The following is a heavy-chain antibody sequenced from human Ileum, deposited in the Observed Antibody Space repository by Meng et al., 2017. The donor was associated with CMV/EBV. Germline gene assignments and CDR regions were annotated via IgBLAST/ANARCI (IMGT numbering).Heavy chain of an antibody. V-gene: IGHV3-43*02. J-gene: IGHJ4*02. CDR3: AKGGSSTYSHFDS. Sequence: QLVESGGGVIQPGGSLRLSCAASDFAVSLNYMHWVRQAPGKGLEWVSLISRDGGVGSFYSDSVKGRFTISRDNTRNSLYLQMNSLRTEDTALYYCAKGGSSTYSHFDSWGQGTLVTVSS. D-gene: IGHD3-10*01. CDR1: DFAVSLNY. CDR2: ISRDGGVGS.